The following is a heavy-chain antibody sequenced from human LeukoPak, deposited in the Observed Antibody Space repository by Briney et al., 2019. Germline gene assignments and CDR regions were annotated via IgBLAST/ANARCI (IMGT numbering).Heavy chain of an antibody. CDR3: AREESWDSSSPKGAFDI. Sequence: SETLSLTCTVSGGSISSYYWSWIRQPAGKGLEWIGRIYTSGSTNYNPSLKSRVTISVDTSKNQFSLKLSSVTAADTAVYYCAREESWDSSSPKGAFDIWGQGTMVTVSS. V-gene: IGHV4-4*07. CDR1: GGSISSYY. CDR2: IYTSGST. D-gene: IGHD6-13*01. J-gene: IGHJ3*02.